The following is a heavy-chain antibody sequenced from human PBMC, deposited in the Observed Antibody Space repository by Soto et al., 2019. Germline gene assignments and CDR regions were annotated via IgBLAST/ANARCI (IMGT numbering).Heavy chain of an antibody. CDR2: IQSGGTT. V-gene: IGHV3-66*01. CDR3: ARDDVLCDGGPPVDV. J-gene: IGHJ6*02. Sequence: GGSLRLSCAASGFTVSSKYMTWVRQAPGKGLEWVSLIQSGGTTYYADSVKGRFTISRDTSENTLHLQMDSLRVEDTAVYYCARDDVLCDGGPPVDVWGQGTTVTVSS. D-gene: IGHD2-21*01. CDR1: GFTVSSKY.